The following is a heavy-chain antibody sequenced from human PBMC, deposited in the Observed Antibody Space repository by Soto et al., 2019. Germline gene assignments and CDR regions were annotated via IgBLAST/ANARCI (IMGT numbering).Heavy chain of an antibody. D-gene: IGHD1-26*01. CDR3: ARGEWELLLDYYYGMDV. J-gene: IGHJ6*02. CDR1: GFTFSSYW. Sequence: EVQLVESGGGLVQPGGSPRLSCAASGFTFSSYWMHWVRQAPGKGLVWVSRINSDGSSTSYADSVKGRFTISRDNAKNTLYLQMNSLRAEDTAVYYCARGEWELLLDYYYGMDVWGQGTTVTVSS. CDR2: INSDGSST. V-gene: IGHV3-74*01.